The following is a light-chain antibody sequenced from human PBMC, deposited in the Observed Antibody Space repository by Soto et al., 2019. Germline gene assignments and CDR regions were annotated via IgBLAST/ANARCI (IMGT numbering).Light chain of an antibody. Sequence: QSALTQPASVSGSPGRSVTISCTGTSSDVRDFNYVSWYQHLPGRAPKLIIYDVTNRPSGISYRFSASKSGRTASLTISGLQAEDDADYYCSSYSSSTTHVVFGGGTKLTVL. V-gene: IGLV2-14*03. CDR3: SSYSSSTTHVV. J-gene: IGLJ2*01. CDR2: DVT. CDR1: SSDVRDFNY.